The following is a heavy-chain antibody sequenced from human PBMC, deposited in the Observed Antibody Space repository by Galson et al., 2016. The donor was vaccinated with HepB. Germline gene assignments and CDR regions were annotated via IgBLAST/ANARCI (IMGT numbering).Heavy chain of an antibody. D-gene: IGHD6-19*01. V-gene: IGHV3-7*01. CDR3: ARDGSGWSFDS. Sequence: SLRLSCAASGFTFSNYWMSWVRQPPGKGLEWVGNIKRDGSEKYYVDSVKGRFTISRDNAKNSLYLQMNSLRAEDTAVYYCARDGSGWSFDSWGQGTLVTVSS. CDR1: GFTFSNYW. CDR2: IKRDGSEK. J-gene: IGHJ4*02.